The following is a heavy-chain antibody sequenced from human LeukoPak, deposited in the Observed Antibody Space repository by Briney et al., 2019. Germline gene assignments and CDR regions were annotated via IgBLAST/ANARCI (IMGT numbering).Heavy chain of an antibody. V-gene: IGHV4-59*01. CDR3: ARGVYIAAAQYAY. CDR2: IYYSGTT. CDR1: GGSISSYY. Sequence: SGTLSLTCTVSGGSISSYYWSWIRQPPGKGLEWIGYIYYSGTTNYNPSLKSRVTISVDTSKNQFSLKLSSVTAADTAVYYCARGVYIAAAQYAYWGQGTLVTVSS. J-gene: IGHJ4*02. D-gene: IGHD6-13*01.